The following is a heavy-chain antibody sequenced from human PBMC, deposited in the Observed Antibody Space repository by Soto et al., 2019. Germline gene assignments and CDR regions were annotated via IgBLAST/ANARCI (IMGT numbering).Heavy chain of an antibody. D-gene: IGHD2-21*01. J-gene: IGHJ6*02. CDR3: SRLHFLGDDYYYDGMNV. V-gene: IGHV5-51*01. CDR2: IYPGDSDT. Sequence: GASLKISCKGSGDSFTSYWIVWVRRIPGKGLEWMGIIYPGDSDTRYSPSFQGQVTISADKSISTAYLQWSSLKASDTTMYYCSRLHFLGDDYYYDGMNVWGQGSTVTVSS. CDR1: GDSFTSYW.